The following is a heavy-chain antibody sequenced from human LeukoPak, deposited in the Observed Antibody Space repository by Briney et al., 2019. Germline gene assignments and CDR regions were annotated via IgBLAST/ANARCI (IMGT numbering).Heavy chain of an antibody. D-gene: IGHD1-26*01. J-gene: IGHJ4*02. CDR2: INHSGST. V-gene: IGHV4-34*01. CDR1: GGSFSGYY. CDR3: AIGLVGATRRAFDY. Sequence: PSETLSLTCAVYGGSFSGYYWSWIRQPPGKGLEWIGEINHSGSTNYNPSLKSRVTISVDTSKNQFSLKLSSVTAADTAVYYCAIGLVGATRRAFDYWGQGTLVTVSS.